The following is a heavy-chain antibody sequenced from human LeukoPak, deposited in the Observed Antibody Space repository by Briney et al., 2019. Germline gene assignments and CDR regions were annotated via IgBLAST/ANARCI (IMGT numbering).Heavy chain of an antibody. CDR1: GFTFSSYG. D-gene: IGHD3-22*01. J-gene: IGHJ5*02. CDR3: ARDGSDSSGYYYGGWFDP. Sequence: GGSLRLSCAASGFTFSSYGMHWVRQAPDKGLEWVAVIWYDGSNKYYADSVKGRFTISRDNSKNTLYLQMNSLRAEDTAVYYCARDGSDSSGYYYGGWFDPWGQGTLVTVSS. CDR2: IWYDGSNK. V-gene: IGHV3-33*01.